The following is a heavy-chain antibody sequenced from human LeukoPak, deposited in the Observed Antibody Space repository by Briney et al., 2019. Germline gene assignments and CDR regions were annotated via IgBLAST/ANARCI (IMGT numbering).Heavy chain of an antibody. CDR2: IYYSGST. D-gene: IGHD7-27*01. J-gene: IGHJ4*02. V-gene: IGHV4-30-4*07. CDR1: GGSISSGGYS. Sequence: SQTLSLTCAVSGGSISSGGYSWSWIRQPPGKGLEWIGYIYYSGSTNYNPSLKSRVTISVDTSKNQFSLKLSSVTAADTAVYYCARGSAGVFDYWGQGTLVTVSS. CDR3: ARGSAGVFDY.